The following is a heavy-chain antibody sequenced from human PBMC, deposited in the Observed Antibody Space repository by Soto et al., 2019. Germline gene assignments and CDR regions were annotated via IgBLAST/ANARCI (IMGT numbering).Heavy chain of an antibody. CDR2: INHSGST. J-gene: IGHJ4*02. D-gene: IGHD1-26*01. CDR1: GGSFSGYY. CDR3: ARGGVGATYFDY. Sequence: SETLSLTCAVYGGSFSGYYWSWIRQPPGKGLEWIGEINHSGSTNYNPSLKSRVTISVDTSKNQFSLKLSSVTAADTAVYYCARGGVGATYFDYWGQGTLVTVSS. V-gene: IGHV4-34*01.